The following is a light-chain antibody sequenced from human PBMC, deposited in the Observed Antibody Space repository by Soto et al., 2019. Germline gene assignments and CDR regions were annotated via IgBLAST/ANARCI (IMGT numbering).Light chain of an antibody. V-gene: IGKV1-27*01. Sequence: DIQMTQSPSSLSASVGDRVTITCRASQGISNSLAWYQQKPGKVPKLLIYAASTLHSGVSSRFSGSGSGTEFTLTISSLQPEDVATYSCQNYNSAPLTFGQGTKVDIK. CDR1: QGISNS. J-gene: IGKJ1*01. CDR2: AAS. CDR3: QNYNSAPLT.